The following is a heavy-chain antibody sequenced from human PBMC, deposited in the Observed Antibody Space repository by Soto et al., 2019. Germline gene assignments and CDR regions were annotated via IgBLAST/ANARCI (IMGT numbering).Heavy chain of an antibody. D-gene: IGHD6-13*01. Sequence: ASVKVSCKAAGYTFTSYDINWVRQATGQDFEWMGWMNPNSGNTAYAQKFQGRVTMTRDTSKSTAFMELSSLTSEDTAVYYCARDVAAADYWCQGTLVTVSS. J-gene: IGHJ4*02. CDR3: ARDVAAADY. CDR1: GYTFTSYD. V-gene: IGHV1-8*01. CDR2: MNPNSGNT.